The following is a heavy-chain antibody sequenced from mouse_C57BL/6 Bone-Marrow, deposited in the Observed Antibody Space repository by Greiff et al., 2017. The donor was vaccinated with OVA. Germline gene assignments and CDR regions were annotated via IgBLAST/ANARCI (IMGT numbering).Heavy chain of an antibody. D-gene: IGHD2-2*01. V-gene: IGHV1-50*01. CDR2: IDPSDSYP. CDR3: AREAWFLFDY. Sequence: VQLQQPGAELVKPGASVKLSCKASGYTFTSSWMQWVKQRPGQGLEWIGEIDPSDSYPHYNQKFKGKATLTVDTSSSTAYMQLSSLTSEDSAVYYCAREAWFLFDYWGQGTTLTVSS. CDR1: GYTFTSSW. J-gene: IGHJ2*01.